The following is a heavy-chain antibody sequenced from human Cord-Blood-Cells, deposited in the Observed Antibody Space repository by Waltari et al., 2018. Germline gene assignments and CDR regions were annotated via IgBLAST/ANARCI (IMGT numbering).Heavy chain of an antibody. Sequence: QVQLVQSGAEVKKPGASVKVSCKASGYTFTGYYMHWVRQAPGQGLEWMGWINPNSGGTNDAQKFQGRVTMTRDTSISTAYMELSRLRSDDTAVYYCARGTRPPVPDYWGQGTLVTVSS. D-gene: IGHD2-2*01. J-gene: IGHJ4*02. CDR1: GYTFTGYY. CDR2: INPNSGGT. V-gene: IGHV1-2*02. CDR3: ARGTRPPVPDY.